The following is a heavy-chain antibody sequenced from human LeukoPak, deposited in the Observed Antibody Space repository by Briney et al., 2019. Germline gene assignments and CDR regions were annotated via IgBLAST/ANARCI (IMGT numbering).Heavy chain of an antibody. CDR3: ASSHRGYYGSGSFDY. CDR2: IYTSGST. Sequence: PSQTLSLTCTVSGGSISSGSYYWSWIRQPAGKGLEWIGRIYTSGSTNCNPSLKSRVTISVDTSKNQFSLRLSSVTAADTAVYYCASSHRGYYGSGSFDYWGQGTLVTVSS. CDR1: GGSISSGSYY. V-gene: IGHV4-61*02. J-gene: IGHJ4*02. D-gene: IGHD3-10*01.